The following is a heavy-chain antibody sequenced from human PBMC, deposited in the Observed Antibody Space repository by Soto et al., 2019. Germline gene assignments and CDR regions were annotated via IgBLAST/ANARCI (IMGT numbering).Heavy chain of an antibody. CDR2: ISGSGGST. V-gene: IGHV3-23*01. Sequence: GSLRLSCAASGFTFSSYAMSWVRQAPGKGLEWVSAISGSGGSTYYADSVKGRFTISRDNSKNTLYLQMNSLRAEDTAVYYCAKDLEIQLWFPPPYFDYWGQGTLVTVSS. D-gene: IGHD5-18*01. CDR1: GFTFSSYA. J-gene: IGHJ4*02. CDR3: AKDLEIQLWFPPPYFDY.